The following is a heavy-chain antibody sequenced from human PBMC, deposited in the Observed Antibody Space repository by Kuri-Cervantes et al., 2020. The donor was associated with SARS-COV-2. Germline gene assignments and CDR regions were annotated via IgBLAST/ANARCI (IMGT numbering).Heavy chain of an antibody. Sequence: GSLRPSGTVSGGAISSSSYYWGWIRQPPGKGLEWIGSIYYSGSTNYNPSLKSRFTMSVETSKNEFSLRLSSVTAANTAVYYCARDLPGLYYAMDVWGQGTTVTVSS. CDR3: ARDLPGLYYAMDV. CDR2: IYYSGST. J-gene: IGHJ6*02. CDR1: GGAISSSSYY. V-gene: IGHV4-39*07. D-gene: IGHD2-2*01.